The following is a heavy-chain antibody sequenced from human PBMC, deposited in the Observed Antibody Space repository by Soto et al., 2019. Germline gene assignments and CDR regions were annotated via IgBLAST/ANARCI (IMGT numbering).Heavy chain of an antibody. Sequence: QVQLVESGGGVVQPGRSLRLSCAASGFTFSSYAMHWVRQAPGKGLEWVAVISYDGSNKYYADSVKGRFTISRDNSKNTLYLQMNSLRAEDTAVYYCARDSCGSSWRYYYYGMDVWGQGTTVTVSS. CDR2: ISYDGSNK. D-gene: IGHD6-13*01. CDR3: ARDSCGSSWRYYYYGMDV. J-gene: IGHJ6*02. CDR1: GFTFSSYA. V-gene: IGHV3-30-3*01.